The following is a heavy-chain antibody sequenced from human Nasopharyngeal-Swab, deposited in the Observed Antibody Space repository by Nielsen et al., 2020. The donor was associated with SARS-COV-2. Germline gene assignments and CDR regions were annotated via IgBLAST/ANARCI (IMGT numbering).Heavy chain of an antibody. CDR3: ARDIRTYDILTGYSLGYFDL. Sequence: PGKGLEWIGSIYYSGSTNYNPSLKSRVTISVDTSKNQFSLKLSSVTAADTAVYYCARDIRTYDILTGYSLGYFDLWGRGALVTVSS. D-gene: IGHD3-9*01. J-gene: IGHJ2*01. CDR2: IYYSGST. V-gene: IGHV4-59*13.